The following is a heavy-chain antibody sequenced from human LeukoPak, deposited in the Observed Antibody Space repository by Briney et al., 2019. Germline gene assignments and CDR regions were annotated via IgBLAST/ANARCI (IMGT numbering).Heavy chain of an antibody. Sequence: ASVKVSCKASGGTFSSYAISWVRQAPGQGLEWMGIINPSSGSTSYAQKFQGRVTMTRDTSTSTVYMELSSLRSEDTAVYYCARGLRDYVDYWGQGTLVTVSS. J-gene: IGHJ4*02. CDR2: INPSSGST. CDR3: ARGLRDYVDY. V-gene: IGHV1-46*01. CDR1: GGTFSSYA. D-gene: IGHD3-16*01.